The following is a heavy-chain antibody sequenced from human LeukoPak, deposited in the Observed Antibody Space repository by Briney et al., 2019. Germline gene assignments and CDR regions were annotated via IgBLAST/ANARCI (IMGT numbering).Heavy chain of an antibody. D-gene: IGHD3-3*01. CDR3: ARFYDFWSGYSTTYYYYYYMDV. CDR2: ISSSSSYI. CDR1: GFTFSSYS. V-gene: IGHV3-21*01. J-gene: IGHJ6*03. Sequence: GGSLRLSCAASGFTFSSYSMNWVRQAPGKGLEWVSSISSSSSYIYYADSVKGRFTISRDNAKNSLYLQMNSLRAEDTAVYYCARFYDFWSGYSTTYYYYYYMDVWGKGTTVTVSS.